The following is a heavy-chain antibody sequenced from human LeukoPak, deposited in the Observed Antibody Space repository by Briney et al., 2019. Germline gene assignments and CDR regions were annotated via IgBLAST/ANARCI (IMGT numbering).Heavy chain of an antibody. Sequence: GASVKVSCKASAGTFSRYAISWVRQAPGQGLEWMGRITPMSATPSQSQWIQGRVTITADKSTNTVYLDLSSLRSDDTAPYFCAGDPPGTPVGFDIWGQGTMITVSS. J-gene: IGHJ3*02. CDR1: AGTFSRYA. CDR2: ITPMSATP. D-gene: IGHD3-10*01. V-gene: IGHV1-69*06. CDR3: AGDPPGTPVGFDI.